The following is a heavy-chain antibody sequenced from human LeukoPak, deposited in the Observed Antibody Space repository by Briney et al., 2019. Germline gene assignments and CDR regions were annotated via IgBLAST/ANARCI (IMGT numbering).Heavy chain of an antibody. CDR1: GYTFTSYG. D-gene: IGHD2-15*01. J-gene: IGHJ6*02. CDR2: ISAYNGNT. CDR3: AARVDCSGGSCYSNYYYGMDV. V-gene: IGHV1-18*01. Sequence: ASVKVSCKASGYTFTSYGISWVRQAPGQGLEWMGWISAYNGNTNYAQKLQGRVTMTTDTSTSTAYMELRSLRSDDTAVYYCAARVDCSGGSCYSNYYYGMDVWGQGTTVTVSS.